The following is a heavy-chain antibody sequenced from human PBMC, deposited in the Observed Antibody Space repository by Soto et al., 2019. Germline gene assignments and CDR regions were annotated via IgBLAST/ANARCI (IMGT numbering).Heavy chain of an antibody. V-gene: IGHV5-51*01. Sequence: GESLKISCKGSGYTFTDYWIGWVRQLPGKGLEWMGIIYPGDSDTRYSPSFQGHVTITVDKSTSTAYLQWNTLKASDTAMYYCAREGTFAPNGNQLMDVWGQGTTVTVSS. CDR3: AREGTFAPNGNQLMDV. CDR2: IYPGDSDT. CDR1: GYTFTDYW. D-gene: IGHD1-1*01. J-gene: IGHJ6*02.